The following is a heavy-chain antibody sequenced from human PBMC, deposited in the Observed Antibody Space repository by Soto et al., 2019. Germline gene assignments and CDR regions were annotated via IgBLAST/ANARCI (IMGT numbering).Heavy chain of an antibody. D-gene: IGHD4-17*01. CDR2: IYYSGST. Sequence: SETLSLTCTVSGGSISSYYWSWIRQPPGKGLEWIGYIYYSGSTNYNPPLKSRVTISVDTSKNQFSLKLSSVTAADTAVYYCARLLNYGDSTRAFDYWGQGTLVTVS. V-gene: IGHV4-59*08. CDR1: GGSISSYY. J-gene: IGHJ4*02. CDR3: ARLLNYGDSTRAFDY.